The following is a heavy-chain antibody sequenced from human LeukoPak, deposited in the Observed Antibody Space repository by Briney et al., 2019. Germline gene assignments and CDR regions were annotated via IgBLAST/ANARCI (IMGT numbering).Heavy chain of an antibody. J-gene: IGHJ3*02. V-gene: IGHV3-74*01. Sequence: GGSLRLSCGASGFTFGTYWMHWVRQAPGKGLVWVSGINSDGGTTTYADSVKGRFTISRDNAKNTLYLQMNSLRAEDTAVYYCDGGDGDAFDIWGQGTMVTVSS. D-gene: IGHD2-21*02. CDR1: GFTFGTYW. CDR3: DGGDGDAFDI. CDR2: INSDGGTT.